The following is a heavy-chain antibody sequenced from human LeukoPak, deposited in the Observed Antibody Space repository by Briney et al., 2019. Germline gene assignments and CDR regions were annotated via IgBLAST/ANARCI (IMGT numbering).Heavy chain of an antibody. CDR3: ARYSLRSNWYFDY. D-gene: IGHD1-1*01. CDR2: INSNTGDT. Sequence: ASVKVSCKASGYTFTGYYMHWVRQAPGQGLEWMGWINSNTGDTGYAQKFQGRVTMTRDTSISTLYMDLSSLRSDDTAVYYCARYSLRSNWYFDYWGQGTLVTVSS. J-gene: IGHJ4*02. V-gene: IGHV1-2*02. CDR1: GYTFTGYY.